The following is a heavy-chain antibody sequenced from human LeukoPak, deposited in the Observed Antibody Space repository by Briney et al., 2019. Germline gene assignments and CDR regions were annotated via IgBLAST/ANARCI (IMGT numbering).Heavy chain of an antibody. CDR2: LYNSGGT. Sequence: RSETLSLTCTVSGGSITSSFYWSWIRQSPGKGLEWIGYLYNSGGTKYNPSLTSRLTISVDTSKNQFCLNLSSVTAADTSVYYCARNSGYEPFDYWGQGTLVTVSS. V-gene: IGHV4-59*01. D-gene: IGHD5-12*01. CDR3: ARNSGYEPFDY. J-gene: IGHJ4*02. CDR1: GGSITSSFY.